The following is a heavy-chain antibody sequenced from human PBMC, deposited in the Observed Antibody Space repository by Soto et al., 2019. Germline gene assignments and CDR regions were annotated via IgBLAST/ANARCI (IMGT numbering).Heavy chain of an antibody. J-gene: IGHJ5*02. CDR1: GFTFSSYA. Sequence: QPGGSLRLSCAASGFTFSSYAMSWVRQAPGKGLEWVSAISGSGGSTYYADSVKGRFTISRDNSKNTLYLQMNSLRAEDTAVYYCAKGLLRYFDWAHALFDPWGQGTLVTVSS. CDR2: ISGSGGST. D-gene: IGHD3-9*01. V-gene: IGHV3-23*01. CDR3: AKGLLRYFDWAHALFDP.